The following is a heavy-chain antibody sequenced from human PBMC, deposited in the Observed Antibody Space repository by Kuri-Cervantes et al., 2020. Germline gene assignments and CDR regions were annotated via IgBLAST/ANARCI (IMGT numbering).Heavy chain of an antibody. D-gene: IGHD2-8*02. V-gene: IGHV3-9*01. CDR1: GFIFSDNA. CDR2: ISWNSGSI. J-gene: IGHJ6*02. Sequence: GGSLRLSCAASGFIFSDNAMHWVRQAPGKGLEWVSGISWNSGSIDYADSVRGRFTISRDNAKKTLSLQMNSLRAEDTAFYYCAKDKGPGGLYYYGVDVWGQGTTVTVS. CDR3: AKDKGPGGLYYYGVDV.